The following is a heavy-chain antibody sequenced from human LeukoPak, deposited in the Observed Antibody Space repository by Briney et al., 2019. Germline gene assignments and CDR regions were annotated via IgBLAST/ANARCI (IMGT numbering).Heavy chain of an antibody. D-gene: IGHD4-17*01. CDR2: ISSSSYT. Sequence: KPGGSLRLSCAASGFTFSDYYMSWIRQAPGKGLEWVSYISSSSYTNYADSVKGRFTISRDNAKNSLYLQMNSLRAEDTAVYYCARGGQYGDRPGDYWGQGTLVTVS. CDR3: ARGGQYGDRPGDY. J-gene: IGHJ4*02. V-gene: IGHV3-11*05. CDR1: GFTFSDYY.